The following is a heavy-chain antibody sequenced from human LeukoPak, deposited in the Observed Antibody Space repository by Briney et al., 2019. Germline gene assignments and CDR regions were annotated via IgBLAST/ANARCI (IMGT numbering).Heavy chain of an antibody. J-gene: IGHJ3*02. V-gene: IGHV3-53*01. CDR2: IYSGGST. Sequence: PGGSLRLSCAASGFTFSSYAMSWVRQAPGKGLEWVSVIYSGGSTYYADSVKGRFTISRDNSKNTLYLQMNSLRAEDTAVHYCARVGDCGGDCDAFDIWGQGTMVTVSS. CDR3: ARVGDCGGDCDAFDI. D-gene: IGHD2-21*02. CDR1: GFTFSSYA.